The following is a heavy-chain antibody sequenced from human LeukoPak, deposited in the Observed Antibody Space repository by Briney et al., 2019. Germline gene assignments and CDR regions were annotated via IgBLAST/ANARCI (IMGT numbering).Heavy chain of an antibody. CDR2: IYYSGST. J-gene: IGHJ4*02. Sequence: SETLSLTCTVSGGSISSSSYYWAWIRQPPGKGLEWIGSIYYSGSTYYNPSLKSRDTISVDTSKNQFSLKLSSVTAADTAVYHCSISSGWYEPFDYWGQGTLVTVSS. V-gene: IGHV4-39*01. CDR1: GGSISSSSYY. D-gene: IGHD6-19*01. CDR3: SISSGWYEPFDY.